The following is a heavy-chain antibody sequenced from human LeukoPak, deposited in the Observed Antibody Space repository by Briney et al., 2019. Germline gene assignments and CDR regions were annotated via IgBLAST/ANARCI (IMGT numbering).Heavy chain of an antibody. Sequence: SQTLSLTCAISGDSVSSNSAAWNWIRQSPSRGLEWLGRTYYGSKWYNDYAVSVKSRITINPDTSKNQFSLKLSSVTAADTAVYYCARTTADNYGDYWPAPPVNFDYWGQGTLVTVSS. CDR2: TYYGSKWYN. CDR3: ARTTADNYGDYWPAPPVNFDY. J-gene: IGHJ4*02. CDR1: GDSVSSNSAA. V-gene: IGHV6-1*01. D-gene: IGHD4-17*01.